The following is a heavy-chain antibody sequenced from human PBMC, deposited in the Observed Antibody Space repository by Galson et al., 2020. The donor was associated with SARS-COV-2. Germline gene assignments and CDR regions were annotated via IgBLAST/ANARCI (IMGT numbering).Heavy chain of an antibody. J-gene: IGHJ4*01. D-gene: IGHD3-22*01. Sequence: GESLKISCAASGFTFSSYTMNWVRQAPGKGLEWVSSISGSGTYIYYADSVKGRFTISRDNAKNSLYLQMNSLRAEDTAVYYCARPYDTSDYYGTDYWGQGTLVTVSS. CDR2: ISGSGTYI. V-gene: IGHV3-21*01. CDR3: ARPYDTSDYYGTDY. CDR1: GFTFSSYT.